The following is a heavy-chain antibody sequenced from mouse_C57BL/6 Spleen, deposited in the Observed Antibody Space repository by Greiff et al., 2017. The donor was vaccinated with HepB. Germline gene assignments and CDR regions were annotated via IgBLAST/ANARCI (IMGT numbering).Heavy chain of an antibody. J-gene: IGHJ1*03. Sequence: EVQVVESGGGLVKPGGSLKLSCAASGFTFSSYAMSWVRQTPEKRLEWVATISDGGSYTYYPDNVKGRFTISRDNAKNNLYLQMSHLKSEDTAMYYCARGYGSSYATRYFDVWGTGTTVTVSS. CDR2: ISDGGSYT. V-gene: IGHV5-4*01. D-gene: IGHD1-1*01. CDR1: GFTFSSYA. CDR3: ARGYGSSYATRYFDV.